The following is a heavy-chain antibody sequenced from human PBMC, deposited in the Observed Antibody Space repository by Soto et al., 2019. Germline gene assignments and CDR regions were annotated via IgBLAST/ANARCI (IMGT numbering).Heavy chain of an antibody. Sequence: SVKVSCKASGGTFSSYAISWVRQAPGQGLGWMGGIIPMFGRANYAQKFQGRVTITADESTSTAYMELSSLRSEDTAVYFCAREYNWNDVRYGMDVWGKGTTVTVSS. V-gene: IGHV1-69*13. CDR1: GGTFSSYA. D-gene: IGHD1-20*01. CDR2: IIPMFGRA. CDR3: AREYNWNDVRYGMDV. J-gene: IGHJ6*04.